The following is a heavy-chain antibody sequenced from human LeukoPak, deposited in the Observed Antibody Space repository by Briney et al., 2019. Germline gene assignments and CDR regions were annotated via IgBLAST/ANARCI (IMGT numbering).Heavy chain of an antibody. D-gene: IGHD6-13*01. V-gene: IGHV3-23*01. CDR2: ISGSGGST. J-gene: IGHJ4*02. CDR1: GFTFSSYA. Sequence: PGGSLRLSCAASGFTFSSYAMSWVGQAPGKGLEWVSAISGSGGSTYYADSVKGRFTISRDNSKNTLYLQMNSLRAEDTAVYYCAKDPRPGYSSSWYYPFDYWGQGTLVTVSS. CDR3: AKDPRPGYSSSWYYPFDY.